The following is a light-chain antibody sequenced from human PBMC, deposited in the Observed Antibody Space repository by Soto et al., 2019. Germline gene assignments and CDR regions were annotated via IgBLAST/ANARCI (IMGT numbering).Light chain of an antibody. CDR3: QQYQNLWT. CDR2: DAS. Sequence: EIVLTQSPATLSLSPGERATLSCRASQSVSSYLAWYQQKPGQAPRLLIYDASNRATGIPARLSGSGSGTDFTLTISSLEPEDFAVYYCQQYQNLWTFGQGTKVDIK. V-gene: IGKV3-11*01. J-gene: IGKJ1*01. CDR1: QSVSSY.